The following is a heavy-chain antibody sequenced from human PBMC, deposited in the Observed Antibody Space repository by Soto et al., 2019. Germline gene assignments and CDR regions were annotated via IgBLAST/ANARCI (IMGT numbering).Heavy chain of an antibody. J-gene: IGHJ4*02. CDR2: ISGSGTDT. D-gene: IGHD5-12*01. CDR1: GFTFRNYG. V-gene: IGHV3-23*01. CDR3: AKGASIIQVDY. Sequence: GGSLRLSCAASGFTFRNYGMSWVRQAPGKGLEWVSSISGSGTDTFYADSVKGRFTFSRDNSKNTLYLQMNSLRAEDTAVYYCAKGASIIQVDYWGQGTLVTVSS.